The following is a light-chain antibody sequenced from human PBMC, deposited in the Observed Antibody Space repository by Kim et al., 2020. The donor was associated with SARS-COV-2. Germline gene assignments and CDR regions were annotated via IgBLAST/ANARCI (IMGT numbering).Light chain of an antibody. CDR2: KVS. CDR1: QSFVSTDGNTS. CDR3: MQGTRWRT. J-gene: IGKJ1*01. Sequence: DVGMTQSPLSLPVTLGQPASFSCRSSQSFVSTDGNTSLNWFQQRAGQSPRRLIYKVSNRDSGVPDRFSGSGSGTDYTLKISRVEAEDVGVSCCMQGTRWRTFGQGTKVDIK. V-gene: IGKV2-30*01.